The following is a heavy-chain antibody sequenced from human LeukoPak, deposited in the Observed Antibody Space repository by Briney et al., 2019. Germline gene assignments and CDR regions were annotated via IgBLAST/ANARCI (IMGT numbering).Heavy chain of an antibody. CDR3: ARINTAIFSSSDY. D-gene: IGHD2-21*02. CDR1: GFTFSNSW. J-gene: IGHJ4*02. Sequence: SGGSLRLSCAASGFTFSNSWMTWVRQAPGKGLEWVANIREDGGEKYYLDSVKGRFTVSRDNAKNSLYLQMNSLRAEDTAVYYCARINTAIFSSSDYWGQGTLVTVSS. V-gene: IGHV3-7*05. CDR2: IREDGGEK.